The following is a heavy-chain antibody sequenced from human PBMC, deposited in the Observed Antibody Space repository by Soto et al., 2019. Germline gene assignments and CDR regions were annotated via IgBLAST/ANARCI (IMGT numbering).Heavy chain of an antibody. D-gene: IGHD6-19*01. CDR1: GFTFSDFA. J-gene: IGHJ4*02. Sequence: QVQLVESGGGVVQPGRSLRLSCAASGFTFSDFAMHWVRQAPGKGLEWVAVISYVGSNEHYADSVKGRFTISRDNSKKTLYLQMNSLRAEDTAIYYCERDVYSSGWYESDDWGQGTLVTVSS. CDR3: ERDVYSSGWYESDD. CDR2: ISYVGSNE. V-gene: IGHV3-30-3*01.